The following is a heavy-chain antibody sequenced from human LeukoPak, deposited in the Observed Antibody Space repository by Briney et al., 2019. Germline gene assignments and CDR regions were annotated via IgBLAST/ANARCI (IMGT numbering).Heavy chain of an antibody. J-gene: IGHJ4*02. CDR3: ARAAYYDSSGYVNIDY. CDR1: GFTFSSYA. D-gene: IGHD3-22*01. Sequence: GGSLRLSCAASGFTFSSYAMSWVRQAPGKGLEWVSAISGSGGSTYYADSVKGRFTISRDNAKNTLFLQMNSLRAEDTAVYFCARAAYYDSSGYVNIDYWGQGTLVTVSS. V-gene: IGHV3-23*01. CDR2: ISGSGGST.